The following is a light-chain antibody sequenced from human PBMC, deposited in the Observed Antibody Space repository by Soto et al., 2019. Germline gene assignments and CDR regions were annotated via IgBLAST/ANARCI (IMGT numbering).Light chain of an antibody. V-gene: IGKV1-39*01. CDR1: QTIIRY. Sequence: DIQMTQSPSSLSAFVGDRVTITCRASQTIIRYLNWYQQKPGRAPNLLIYAASSLQSGVPSRFSGSGSGTEFTLTITSLQPEDSATYYCQQSYSTLFTFGPGTKVEIK. CDR2: AAS. J-gene: IGKJ3*01. CDR3: QQSYSTLFT.